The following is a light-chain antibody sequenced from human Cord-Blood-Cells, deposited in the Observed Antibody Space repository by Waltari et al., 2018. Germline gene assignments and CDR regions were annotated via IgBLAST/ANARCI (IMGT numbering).Light chain of an antibody. Sequence: DIVLTQSPGTLSLSPGERATLACRASQSVSSSYLAWYQQKPGQAPRLLIYGASSRATGIPDRFSGSRSGTDFTLTISRLEPEDFAVYYCQQYGSSPRGYTFGQGTKLEIK. CDR2: GAS. CDR3: QQYGSSPRGYT. V-gene: IGKV3-20*01. J-gene: IGKJ2*01. CDR1: QSVSSSY.